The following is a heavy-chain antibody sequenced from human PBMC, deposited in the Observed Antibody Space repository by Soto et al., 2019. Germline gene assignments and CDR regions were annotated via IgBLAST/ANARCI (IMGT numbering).Heavy chain of an antibody. Sequence: ASVKVSCKASGYSFANYGVTWVRQAPGQGLEWMGWISPYSGDTGYGQSLQGRVIMTTDTSTTTAYMELRNLISDDTAVYYCARDPYGSGGYSPGYWGQGTLVTVSS. CDR2: ISPYSGDT. D-gene: IGHD3-10*01. CDR3: ARDPYGSGGYSPGY. V-gene: IGHV1-18*01. CDR1: GYSFANYG. J-gene: IGHJ4*02.